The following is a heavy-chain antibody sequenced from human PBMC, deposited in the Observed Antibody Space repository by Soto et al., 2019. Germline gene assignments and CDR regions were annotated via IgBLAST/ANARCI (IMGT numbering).Heavy chain of an antibody. Sequence: QVQLVQSGADVKQSGASVRVSCKASGQSLTSYAMHWVRQAPGQRLEWMGWINGGNGNTRYSPKFQDRVTITRDTSASTVYMEVSSLRSEDTAVYFCASSSWAGNIFYSGMDVWGQGTTVTVS. CDR3: ASSSWAGNIFYSGMDV. V-gene: IGHV1-3*01. D-gene: IGHD3-9*01. CDR2: INGGNGNT. J-gene: IGHJ6*02. CDR1: GQSLTSYA.